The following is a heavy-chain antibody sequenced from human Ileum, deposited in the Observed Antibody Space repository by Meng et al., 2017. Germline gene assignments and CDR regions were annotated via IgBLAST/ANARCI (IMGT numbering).Heavy chain of an antibody. D-gene: IGHD2-2*01. J-gene: IGHJ4*02. CDR2: INPKNGET. CDR1: GYDFIASY. Sequence: QVQLVESGDDGKKPGASVKVSCKPSGYDFIASYMHGVRQAPGQGLEWMGWINPKNGETRYVQKLRGRVTMSSDTSISTAYMELSSLTSDDTAVYYCVRDVTRGGYWGQGTLVTVSS. CDR3: VRDVTRGGY. V-gene: IGHV1-2*02.